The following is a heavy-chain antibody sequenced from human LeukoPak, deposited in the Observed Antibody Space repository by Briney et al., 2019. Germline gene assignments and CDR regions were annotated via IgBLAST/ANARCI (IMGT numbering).Heavy chain of an antibody. J-gene: IGHJ4*02. CDR1: GFTFDDYG. D-gene: IGHD5-18*01. CDR3: AKNSGYSYGRNDY. Sequence: PGGSLRLSCAASGFTFDDYGMSWVRQAPGKGLEWVSSVSGTGGTTYYADSVKGRFTISRDNSQNTLFLQMNSLRAEDTALYYCAKNSGYSYGRNDYWGQGTLVTVSS. CDR2: VSGTGGTT. V-gene: IGHV3-23*01.